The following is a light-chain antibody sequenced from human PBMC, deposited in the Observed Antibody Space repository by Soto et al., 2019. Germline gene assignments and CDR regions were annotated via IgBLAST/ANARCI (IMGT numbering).Light chain of an antibody. CDR3: QQYNNWPIT. V-gene: IGKV3-15*01. Sequence: EIIMIQAPATQFVSPGGRTLLSCRASQSVSSNLAWYQQKPGQAPRLLIYGASTRATGIPARFSGSGSGTEFTLTISSLQSEDFAVYYCQQYNNWPITFGQGTRL. CDR1: QSVSSN. CDR2: GAS. J-gene: IGKJ5*01.